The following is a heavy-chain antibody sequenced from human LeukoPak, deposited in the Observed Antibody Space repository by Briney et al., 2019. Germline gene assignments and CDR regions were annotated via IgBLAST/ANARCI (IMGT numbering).Heavy chain of an antibody. Sequence: GGSLRLSCAASGFTFSTYEMNWVRQAPGKGLEWVSYISSRGSAIYYADSVKGRFTISRQNAKNSLFLQMNSLRAEDTAVYYCARHRSGGSQDDAFDIWGQGTMVTVSS. V-gene: IGHV3-48*03. CDR3: ARHRSGGSQDDAFDI. J-gene: IGHJ3*02. D-gene: IGHD2-15*01. CDR2: ISSRGSAI. CDR1: GFTFSTYE.